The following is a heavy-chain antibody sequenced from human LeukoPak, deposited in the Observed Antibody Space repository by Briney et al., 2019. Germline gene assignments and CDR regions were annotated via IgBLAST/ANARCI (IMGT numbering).Heavy chain of an antibody. CDR2: ISYDGSNK. CDR3: AKVFGEYPTFDY. Sequence: PGGSLGLSCAASGFTFSSYGMHWVRQAPGKGLEGVAVISYDGSNKYYADSAKGRFTISRDNSKNTLYLQMNSLRAEDTAVYYCAKVFGEYPTFDYWGQGTLVTVSS. J-gene: IGHJ4*02. CDR1: GFTFSSYG. D-gene: IGHD3-10*01. V-gene: IGHV3-30*18.